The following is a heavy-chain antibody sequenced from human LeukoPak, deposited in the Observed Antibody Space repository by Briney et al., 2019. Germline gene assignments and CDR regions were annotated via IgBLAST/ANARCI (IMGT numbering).Heavy chain of an antibody. CDR3: AREPPNCSSTSCYGYYFDY. CDR2: ISSSNSYM. J-gene: IGHJ4*02. D-gene: IGHD2-2*01. CDR1: GFTFSSYS. Sequence: PGGSLRLSXAASGFTFSSYSMNWVRQAPGKGLEWVSSISSSNSYMYYADSVKGRFTISRDNAKNSLYLQMNSLRAEDTAVYYCAREPPNCSSTSCYGYYFDYWGQGTLVTVSS. V-gene: IGHV3-21*01.